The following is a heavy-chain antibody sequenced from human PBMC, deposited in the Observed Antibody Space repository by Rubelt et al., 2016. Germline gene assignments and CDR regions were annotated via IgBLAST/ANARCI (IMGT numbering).Heavy chain of an antibody. J-gene: IGHJ4*02. V-gene: IGHV3-30*02. CDR3: AKDFRIRFLEWLWDY. Sequence: GGGVAQPGGSLRLSCAASGFTFSSYGMHWVRQAPGKGLEWVAFIRNDGSNEYYADSVKGRFTISRDNSKNTLYLQMNSLRAEDTAVYYCAKDFRIRFLEWLWDYWGQGTLVTVSS. CDR2: IRNDGSNE. D-gene: IGHD3-3*01. CDR1: GFTFSSYG.